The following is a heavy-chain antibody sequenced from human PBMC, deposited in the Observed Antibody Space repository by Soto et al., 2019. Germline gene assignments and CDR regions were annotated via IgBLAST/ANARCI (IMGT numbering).Heavy chain of an antibody. CDR2: IYYSGST. V-gene: IGHV4-59*08. D-gene: IGHD6-6*01. CDR1: GGSISSYY. CDR3: ARRKQLVPGSYYYYMDV. J-gene: IGHJ6*03. Sequence: SETLSLTCTVSGGSISSYYWSWIRQPPGKGLEWIGYIYYSGSTNYNPSLKSRVTISVDTSKNQFSLKLSSVTAADTAVYYCARRKQLVPGSYYYYMDVWGKGTTVTVSS.